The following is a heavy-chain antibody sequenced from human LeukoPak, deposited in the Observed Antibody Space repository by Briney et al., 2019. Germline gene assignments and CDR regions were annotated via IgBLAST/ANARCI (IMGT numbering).Heavy chain of an antibody. CDR3: ARETTGSYADY. J-gene: IGHJ4*02. CDR2: IYYRGST. V-gene: IGHV4-39*02. CDR1: GGSISSSSYY. D-gene: IGHD1-26*01. Sequence: KPSETLALPFHVSGGSISSSSYYWGWIRQPPGKGLEWIGSIYYRGSTYYNPSLKSRVTISVDTSKNQFSLKLSSVTAADTAMFYCARETTGSYADYWGQGTLVTVSA.